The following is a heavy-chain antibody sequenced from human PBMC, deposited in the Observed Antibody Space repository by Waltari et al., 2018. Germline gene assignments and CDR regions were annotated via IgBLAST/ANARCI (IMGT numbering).Heavy chain of an antibody. Sequence: QVQLPESGPGLVKPSETLSLTCTVSGDSIRGFYWSWIRQSPGKGLEWIGFIYSGGTTYYNPPLKSRATISVDTSKNQFALEISSVTAADTAVYYCARGGYGRFYFDYWGQGTLVTVSS. CDR2: IYSGGTT. D-gene: IGHD5-18*01. CDR3: ARGGYGRFYFDY. J-gene: IGHJ4*02. CDR1: GDSIRGFY. V-gene: IGHV4-59*01.